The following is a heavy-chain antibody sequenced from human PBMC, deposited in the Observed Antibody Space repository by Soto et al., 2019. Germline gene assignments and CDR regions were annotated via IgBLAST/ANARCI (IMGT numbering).Heavy chain of an antibody. V-gene: IGHV3-7*01. CDR2: IKQDGSEK. CDR3: SRQRVSQ. J-gene: IGHJ4*02. Sequence: EVQLVESGGGLVQPGGSLRLSCVASGFTFSSYWVSWLRQAPGKGLERVANIKQDGSEKYYGDSVKGRFTISRDNAKNSLYLQMSSLRDEDTAVYYCSRQRVSQWGQGTLVTVSS. CDR1: GFTFSSYW. D-gene: IGHD2-8*01.